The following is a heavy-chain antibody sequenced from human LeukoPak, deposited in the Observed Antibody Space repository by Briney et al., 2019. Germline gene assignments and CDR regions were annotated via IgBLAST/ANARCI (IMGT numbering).Heavy chain of an antibody. Sequence: SETLSLTCTVSGGSISSSSYYWGWIRQPPGKGLEWIGSIYYSGSTYYNPSLKSRVTISVDTSKNQFSLKMISVTAADTAVYYCVGIGDCGTSSCYGGWFDPWGQGILVSVSS. J-gene: IGHJ5*02. CDR2: IYYSGST. V-gene: IGHV4-39*07. CDR1: GGSISSSSYY. CDR3: VGIGDCGTSSCYGGWFDP. D-gene: IGHD2-21*01.